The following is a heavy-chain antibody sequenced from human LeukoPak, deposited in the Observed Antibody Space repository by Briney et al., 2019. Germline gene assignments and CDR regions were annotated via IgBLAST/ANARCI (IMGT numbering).Heavy chain of an antibody. CDR2: ISGSGGNT. CDR3: AKGGQYSSSSGFGY. CDR1: GFTFSSYA. Sequence: GGSLRLSCAASGFTFSSYAMSWVRQAPGKGLEWVSGISGSGGNTYYADSVKGRFTISRDNSKNKLYLQMNSLRAEDTAVYYCAKGGQYSSSSGFGYWGQGTLVTVSS. J-gene: IGHJ4*02. D-gene: IGHD6-6*01. V-gene: IGHV3-23*01.